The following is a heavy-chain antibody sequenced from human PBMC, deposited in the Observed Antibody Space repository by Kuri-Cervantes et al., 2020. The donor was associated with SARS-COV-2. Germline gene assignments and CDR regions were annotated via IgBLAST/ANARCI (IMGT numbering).Heavy chain of an antibody. CDR3: ARGISYSGYDLDY. CDR1: GFTFSSYS. V-gene: IGHV3-21*01. D-gene: IGHD5-12*01. J-gene: IGHJ4*02. Sequence: GGSLRLSCTASGFTFSSYSMNWVRQAPGKGLEWVSSISSSSSYIYYADSVKGRFTISRDNAKNSLYLQMNSLGAEDTAVYYCARGISYSGYDLDYWGQGTLVTVSS. CDR2: ISSSSSYI.